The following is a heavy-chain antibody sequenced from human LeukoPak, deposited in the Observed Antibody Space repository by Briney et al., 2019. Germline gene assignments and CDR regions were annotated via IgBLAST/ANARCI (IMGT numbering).Heavy chain of an antibody. D-gene: IGHD3-9*01. CDR2: IYYSGST. Sequence: PSQTLSLTCTVSGGSISSGDYYWSWIRQPPGKGLEWIGYIYYSGSTYYNPSLKSRVTISVDTSKNQFFLKLSSVTAADTAVYYCAKTRYFDWSIGAFDIWGQGTMVTVSS. J-gene: IGHJ3*02. V-gene: IGHV4-30-4*01. CDR3: AKTRYFDWSIGAFDI. CDR1: GGSISSGDYY.